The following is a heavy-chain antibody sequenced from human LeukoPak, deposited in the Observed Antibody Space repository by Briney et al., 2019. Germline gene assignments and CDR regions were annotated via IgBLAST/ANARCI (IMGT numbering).Heavy chain of an antibody. CDR3: ARGQLSAFDYGMDV. CDR1: GFTFSSYA. D-gene: IGHD5-18*01. V-gene: IGHV3-23*01. Sequence: GGSLRLSCAASGFTFSSYAMSWVRQAPGKGLEWVSAISGSGGSTYYADSVKGRFTISRDNSKNTLYLQMNSLRAEDTAVYYCARGQLSAFDYGMDVWGQGTTVTVSS. J-gene: IGHJ6*02. CDR2: ISGSGGST.